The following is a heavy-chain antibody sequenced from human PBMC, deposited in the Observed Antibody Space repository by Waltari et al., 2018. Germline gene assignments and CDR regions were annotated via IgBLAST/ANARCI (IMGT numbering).Heavy chain of an antibody. CDR1: GYSFTTDW. J-gene: IGHJ4*02. Sequence: VQLVQSGAEVKKPGESLKISCKGSGYSFTTDWIGWVRQMPGRGLEWMGVIYPGDSDTRYSPSFQGQVTSSADKSISTAYLQWSSLKASDTAMYYCVRQSKQGDFPDYWGQGTPVTVSS. CDR3: VRQSKQGDFPDY. V-gene: IGHV5-51*01. CDR2: IYPGDSDT. D-gene: IGHD2-21*02.